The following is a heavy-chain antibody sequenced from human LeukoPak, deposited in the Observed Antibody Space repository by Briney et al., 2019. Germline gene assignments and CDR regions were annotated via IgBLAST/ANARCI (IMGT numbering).Heavy chain of an antibody. V-gene: IGHV6-1*01. CDR2: TYYRSKWYK. CDR1: GDSVSSNSVT. CDR3: ARGPSYFQH. J-gene: IGHJ1*01. Sequence: SQTLSLTCAISGDSVSSNSVTWNWIRQSPSRGLEWLGRTYYRSKWYKYYAVSVKGRITINPDTSKNQFSLQLNSVTPEDTAVYYCARGPSYFQHWGQGTLVTVSS.